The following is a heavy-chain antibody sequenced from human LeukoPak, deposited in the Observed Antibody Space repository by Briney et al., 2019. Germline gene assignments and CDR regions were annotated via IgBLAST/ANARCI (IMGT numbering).Heavy chain of an antibody. V-gene: IGHV6-1*01. CDR2: TYYRSKWYK. CDR1: GDSVSSNSVT. CDR3: ARGPSYFQH. J-gene: IGHJ1*01. Sequence: SQTLSLTCAISGDSVSSNSVTWNWIRQSPSRGLEWLGRTYYRSKWYKYYAVSVKGRITINPDTSKNQFSLQLNSVTPEDTAVYYCARGPSYFQHWGQGTLVTVSS.